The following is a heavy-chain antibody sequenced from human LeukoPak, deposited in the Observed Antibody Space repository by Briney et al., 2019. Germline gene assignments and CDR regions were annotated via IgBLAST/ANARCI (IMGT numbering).Heavy chain of an antibody. D-gene: IGHD2/OR15-2a*01. CDR1: GGSITSYH. Sequence: SETLSLTCTVSGGSITSYHWGCIRQPPGKGLELMGCIHYSGGTNYNPSLRSRLTISIDSSKNQFSLTLNSATAVDTAVYYCARLGTTFDAFDLWGQGTMITVSS. CDR3: ARLGTTFDAFDL. V-gene: IGHV4-59*13. J-gene: IGHJ3*01. CDR2: IHYSGGT.